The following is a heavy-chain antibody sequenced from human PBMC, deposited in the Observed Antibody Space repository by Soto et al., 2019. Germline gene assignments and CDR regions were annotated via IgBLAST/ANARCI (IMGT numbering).Heavy chain of an antibody. J-gene: IGHJ5*02. V-gene: IGHV4-39*01. CDR1: GGSISSSSYY. CDR3: VPVVVTLNWFDP. Sequence: QLQLQESGPGLVKPSETLSLTCTVSGGSISSSSYYWGWIRQPPGKGLEWIGSIYYSGSTYYNPSLKSRVTISVDTSKNQFSLKLSSVTAADTAVNYCVPVVVTLNWFDPWGQGTLVTVSS. CDR2: IYYSGST. D-gene: IGHD2-21*02.